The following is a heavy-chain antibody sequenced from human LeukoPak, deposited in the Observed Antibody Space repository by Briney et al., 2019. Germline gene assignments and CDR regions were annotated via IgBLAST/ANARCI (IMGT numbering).Heavy chain of an antibody. CDR1: GFTFSSYG. J-gene: IGHJ3*02. CDR3: AKALYSSSWYAPLNAFDI. Sequence: GGSLRLSCAASGFTFSSYGMSWVRQAPGKGLEWVSAISGSGGSTYYADSVKGRFTISRDNSKNTLYLQMNSLRAEDTAVYYCAKALYSSSWYAPLNAFDIWGQGTMVTVSS. CDR2: ISGSGGST. V-gene: IGHV3-23*01. D-gene: IGHD6-13*01.